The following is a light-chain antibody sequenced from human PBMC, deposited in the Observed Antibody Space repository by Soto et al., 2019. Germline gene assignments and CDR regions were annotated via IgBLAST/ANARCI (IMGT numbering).Light chain of an antibody. CDR2: RAS. Sequence: MTQSPATLSVSPGERATLSFRASQTIYSNVAWYQQRPGQAPRLLIYRASARATGIPARFSGSGSGTEFTLTIGSLQSEDSAVYYCQQYQNLWTFGQGTKVDIK. J-gene: IGKJ1*01. V-gene: IGKV3-15*01. CDR1: QTIYSN. CDR3: QQYQNLWT.